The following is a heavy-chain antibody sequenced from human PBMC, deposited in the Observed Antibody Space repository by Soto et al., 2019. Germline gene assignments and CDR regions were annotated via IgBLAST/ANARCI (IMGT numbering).Heavy chain of an antibody. V-gene: IGHV3-53*04. CDR2: IYISGST. Sequence: EAQLVESGGGLVQPGGSLRLSCAASGFSVSSTYMSWVRQAPGKGLEWVSVIYISGSTRYADSLRGRFTTSRQNSENTLFLQLMSLRHEDTAVYYCVGGLWFGQLYADLWGQGTLVTVSS. CDR3: VGGLWFGQLYADL. CDR1: GFSVSSTY. J-gene: IGHJ5*02. D-gene: IGHD3-10*01.